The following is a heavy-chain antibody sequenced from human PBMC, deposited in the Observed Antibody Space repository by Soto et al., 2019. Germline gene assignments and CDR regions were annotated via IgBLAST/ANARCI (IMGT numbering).Heavy chain of an antibody. J-gene: IGHJ4*01. CDR3: ARELVSSAYIDY. D-gene: IGHD2-8*02. V-gene: IGHV4-30-4*01. CDR2: IHHSGDT. Sequence: VSGGSVSDDYKWRLIRQAPGKDLEWIGYIHHSGDTYSNPSLESRLTMSVDTSKNQVSLKLRSLTAADTAVYYCARELVSSAYIDYWGQGTLVTVSS. CDR1: GGSVSDDYK.